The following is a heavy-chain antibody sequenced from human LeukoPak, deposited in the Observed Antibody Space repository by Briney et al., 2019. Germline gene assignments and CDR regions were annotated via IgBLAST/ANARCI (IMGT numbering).Heavy chain of an antibody. Sequence: ASVKVSCKASGYTFTSYAMHWVRQAPGQRLEWMGWINAGNGNTKYSQKFQGRVTISRDISASTAYMELCSLRSDETAVYYCARGGIARLYWGQGTLVTVSS. CDR1: GYTFTSYA. CDR2: INAGNGNT. D-gene: IGHD6-13*01. J-gene: IGHJ4*02. V-gene: IGHV1-3*01. CDR3: ARGGIARLY.